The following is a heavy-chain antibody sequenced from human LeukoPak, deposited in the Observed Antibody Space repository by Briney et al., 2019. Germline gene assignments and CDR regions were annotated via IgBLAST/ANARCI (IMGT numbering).Heavy chain of an antibody. V-gene: IGHV4-34*01. J-gene: IGHJ4*02. CDR1: GGSFSGYY. CDR2: INHSGST. CDR3: ARGRRQKHFYY. Sequence: PSETLSLTCAVYGGSFSGYYWGWIRQPPGKGREWIGEINHSGSTNYNPSLKSRVTISEDTPKNQFSLKLSSVTAADTAVYYCARGRRQKHFYYWGQGTLVTVSS.